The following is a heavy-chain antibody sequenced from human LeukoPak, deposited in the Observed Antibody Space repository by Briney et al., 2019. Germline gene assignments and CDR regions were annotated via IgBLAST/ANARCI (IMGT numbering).Heavy chain of an antibody. CDR2: INTNTGNP. D-gene: IGHD3-10*01. Sequence: ASVKVSCKASGYTFTSYAMDWVRQAPGQGLEWMGWINTNTGNPTYAQGFTGRFVFSLDTSVSTAYLQISSLKAEDTAVYYCARVIKNYYGSGSYLFGLGYWGQGTLVTVSS. CDR3: ARVIKNYYGSGSYLFGLGY. V-gene: IGHV7-4-1*02. J-gene: IGHJ4*02. CDR1: GYTFTSYA.